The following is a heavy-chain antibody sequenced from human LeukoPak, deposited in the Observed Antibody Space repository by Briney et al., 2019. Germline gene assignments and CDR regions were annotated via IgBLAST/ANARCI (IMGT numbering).Heavy chain of an antibody. CDR3: ARGPLLWFGANYYFDY. CDR1: GYTFTGYY. D-gene: IGHD3-10*01. V-gene: IGHV1-2*02. CDR2: INPNSGGT. J-gene: IGHJ4*02. Sequence: ASVKVSCKASGYTFTGYYMHWVRQAPGQGLEWMGWINPNSGGTNYAQKFQGRVTMTRDTSISTAYMELSRLRSDDTAVYYCARGPLLWFGANYYFDYWGQGTLVTVSS.